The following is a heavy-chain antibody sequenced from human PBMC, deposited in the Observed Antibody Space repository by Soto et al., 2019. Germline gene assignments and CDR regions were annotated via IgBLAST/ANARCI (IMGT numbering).Heavy chain of an antibody. CDR1: GFTFSVYW. V-gene: IGHV3-74*01. CDR2: IDRDGTTT. Sequence: EVQLVESGGGLVQPGGSLRLSCAASGFTFSVYWMHWVRHAPGKGLVWVSRIDRDGTTTSYADSVKGRFTISRANAKSTRYLQLYSLRADGTAVYYCARPGYSNYGPGVDVWGQGTTVTVSS. D-gene: IGHD4-4*01. J-gene: IGHJ6*02. CDR3: ARPGYSNYGPGVDV.